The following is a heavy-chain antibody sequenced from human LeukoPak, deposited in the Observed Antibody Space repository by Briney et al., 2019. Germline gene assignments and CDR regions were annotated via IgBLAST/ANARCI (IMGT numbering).Heavy chain of an antibody. J-gene: IGHJ4*02. CDR2: IKPRTSGGTT. CDR1: GFSFSDAW. CDR3: TTPPD. Sequence: GSLRLSCTASGFSFSDAWMTWVRQAPGKGLEWVGRIKPRTSGGTTDYAAPVKGRFTISRDDSKNTVYLQMNSLETEDTAVYYCTTPPDWGQGTLVTVSS. V-gene: IGHV3-15*01.